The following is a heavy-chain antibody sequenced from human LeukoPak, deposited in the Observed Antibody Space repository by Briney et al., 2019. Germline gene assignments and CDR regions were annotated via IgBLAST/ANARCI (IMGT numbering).Heavy chain of an antibody. CDR3: ARAAYDSNGYTANHDY. J-gene: IGHJ4*02. CDR2: ISGSGGGT. V-gene: IGHV3-23*01. D-gene: IGHD3-22*01. CDR1: GFTFSNYA. Sequence: GGSLRLSWAASGFTFSNYAMSWVRRAPGKGLEYVSSISGSGGGTYYADSVKGRFTISRDSSKNTLFLQMNSLRAEDTAVYYCARAAYDSNGYTANHDYWGQGTLVTVSS.